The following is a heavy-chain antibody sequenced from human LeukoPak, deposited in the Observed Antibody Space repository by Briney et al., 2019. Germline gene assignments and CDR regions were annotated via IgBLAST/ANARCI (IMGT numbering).Heavy chain of an antibody. J-gene: IGHJ5*02. D-gene: IGHD5-18*01. V-gene: IGHV1-69*13. CDR3: ARDLDSYGYAGWFDP. Sequence: SVTVSFKASGCTFSSYAISWVRQAPGQGLEWMGGIIPIFGTANYAQKFQGRVTITADEYTSTAYMELSSLRSEDTAVYYCARDLDSYGYAGWFDPWGQGTLVTVSS. CDR2: IIPIFGTA. CDR1: GCTFSSYA.